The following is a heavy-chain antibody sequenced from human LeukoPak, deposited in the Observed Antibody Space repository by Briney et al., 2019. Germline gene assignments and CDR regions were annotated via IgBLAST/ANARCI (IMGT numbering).Heavy chain of an antibody. V-gene: IGHV4-59*08. J-gene: IGHJ4*02. CDR2: IHYCGST. CDR1: VGSISSYY. D-gene: IGHD2-15*01. Sequence: ASETLSLTCTVSVGSISSYYWSWIRQPPGEGLEWIGYIHYCGSTTYNPSLQSRVSISVDTSKNHFSLQLSSVTAADTAVYYCARGRLGYCSGGSCYDFDYWGQGTLVTVSS. CDR3: ARGRLGYCSGGSCYDFDY.